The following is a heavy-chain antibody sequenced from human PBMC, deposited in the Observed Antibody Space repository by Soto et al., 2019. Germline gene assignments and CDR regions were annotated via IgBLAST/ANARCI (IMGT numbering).Heavy chain of an antibody. J-gene: IGHJ4*02. CDR1: GFTFSSYG. V-gene: IGHV3-30*03. CDR3: VRWEVAGTIDY. CDR2: ISYDGSNK. D-gene: IGHD6-19*01. Sequence: SLRLSCAASGFTFSSYGMHWVRQAPGKGLEWVAVISYDGSNKYYADSVKGRFTISRDNSKNTLYLQMNSLRAEDTAVYYCVRWEVAGTIDYWGQGTLVTVSS.